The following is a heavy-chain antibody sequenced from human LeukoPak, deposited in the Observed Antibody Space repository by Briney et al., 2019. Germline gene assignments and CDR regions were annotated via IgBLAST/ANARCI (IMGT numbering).Heavy chain of an antibody. J-gene: IGHJ4*02. CDR3: ARLSPSTNRRFDY. D-gene: IGHD1-14*01. CDR1: GGSISSSYYY. CDR2: IYYSGST. V-gene: IGHV4-39*01. Sequence: PSETLSLTCTVSGGSISSSYYYWGWIRQSPGKGLEWIGSIYYSGSTYYNPSLKSRVTISVDTSKNQFSLKLSSVTAADTAVYYCARLSPSTNRRFDYWGQGTLVTVSS.